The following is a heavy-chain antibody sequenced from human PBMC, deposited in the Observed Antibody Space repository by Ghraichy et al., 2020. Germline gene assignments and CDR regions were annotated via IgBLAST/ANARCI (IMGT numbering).Heavy chain of an antibody. CDR1: GFTFSVYG. Sequence: GESLRLSCGASGFTFSVYGMHWFRQPPGKGLEWVAFIRHDSSSKFYADSVRGRFTISRGNSDSMLYLQIDYLRPDDTAVYYCAKGKKWSVPGSEAPAPWGQGTRVIVSS. D-gene: IGHD6-19*01. V-gene: IGHV3-30*02. J-gene: IGHJ5*02. CDR3: AKGKKWSVPGSEAPAP. CDR2: IRHDSSSK.